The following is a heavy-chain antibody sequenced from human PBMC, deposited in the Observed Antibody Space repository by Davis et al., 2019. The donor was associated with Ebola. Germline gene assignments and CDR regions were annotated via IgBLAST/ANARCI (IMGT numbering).Heavy chain of an antibody. CDR1: GYTFNTKY. CDR2: VNPNDGTT. D-gene: IGHD2-21*02. CDR3: VIITMT. Sequence: ASVNVSCQASGYTFNTKYMNWVRQAPGQGLEWMGVVNPNDGTTTYAQRFRDRVTMTRDTSTSTVYMELSSLRSDDTAVYFCVIITMTWGQGTLVTVSS. J-gene: IGHJ4*02. V-gene: IGHV1-46*02.